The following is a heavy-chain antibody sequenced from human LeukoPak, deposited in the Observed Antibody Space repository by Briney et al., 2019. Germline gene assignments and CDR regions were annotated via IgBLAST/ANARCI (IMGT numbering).Heavy chain of an antibody. Sequence: GGSLRLSCAASGFTLGTYAMHWVRQAPGKGLEYVSSISSNGGFTYYANSVKGRFTISRDNSKNMLYLQMGSLGADDMAVYYCARGPILGTTWMNIDYWGQGTLVTVSS. CDR1: GFTLGTYA. CDR2: ISSNGGFT. V-gene: IGHV3-64*01. D-gene: IGHD1-26*01. CDR3: ARGPILGTTWMNIDY. J-gene: IGHJ4*02.